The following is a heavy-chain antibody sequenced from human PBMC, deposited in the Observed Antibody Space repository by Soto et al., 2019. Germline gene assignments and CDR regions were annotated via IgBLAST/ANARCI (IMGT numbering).Heavy chain of an antibody. CDR3: AKARHIAVAGTGVHFDL. Sequence: GSLRLSCAASGFTFSSYAMSWFRQAPGKGLEWVSAISGSGGSTYYADSVKGRFTISRDNSKNTLYLQMNSLRAEDTAVYYCAKARHIAVAGTGVHFDLWGRGTLVTVSS. D-gene: IGHD6-19*01. CDR1: GFTFSSYA. J-gene: IGHJ2*01. V-gene: IGHV3-23*01. CDR2: ISGSGGST.